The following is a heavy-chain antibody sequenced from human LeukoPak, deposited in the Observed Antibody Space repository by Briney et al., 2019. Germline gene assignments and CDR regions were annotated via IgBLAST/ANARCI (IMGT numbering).Heavy chain of an antibody. D-gene: IGHD3-3*01. J-gene: IGHJ4*02. CDR1: GFSLSTSGVG. CDR2: IYWDDDK. CDR3: AHRRGGRLLAPFGY. V-gene: IGHV2-5*02. Sequence: SGPTLVNPTQTLTLTCTFSGFSLSTSGVGVGWIRQPPGKALEWLALIYWDDDKRYSPSLKSRLTITKDTSKNQVVLTMANMDPVDTATYYCAHRRGGRLLAPFGYWGQGTLVTVSS.